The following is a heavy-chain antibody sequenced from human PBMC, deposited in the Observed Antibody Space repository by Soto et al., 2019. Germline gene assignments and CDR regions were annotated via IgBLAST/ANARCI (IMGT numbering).Heavy chain of an antibody. CDR1: GGSINNGDYY. J-gene: IGHJ5*02. Sequence: TLALTFGVSGGSINNGDYYWSWIRQSPGKGLEWIGYICYRGNTYYNPSLKSRVTISRDTSKSHFSLNVNSVTAANKALYYCARGSATGTSWLDPGGQGTLVT. CDR2: ICYRGNT. D-gene: IGHD1-1*01. V-gene: IGHV4-31*11. CDR3: ARGSATGTSWLDP.